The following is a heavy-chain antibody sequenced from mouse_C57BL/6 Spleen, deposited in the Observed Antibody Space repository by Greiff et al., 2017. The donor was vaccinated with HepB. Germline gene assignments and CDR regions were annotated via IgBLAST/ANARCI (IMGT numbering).Heavy chain of an antibody. CDR2: INPSSGYT. CDR3: ARDCGSSFDY. V-gene: IGHV1-4*01. Sequence: QVQLQHSGAELARPGASVKMSCKASGYTFTSYTMHWVKQRPGQGLEWIGYINPSSGYTKYNQKFKDKATLTADKSSSTAYMQLSSLTSEDSAVYYCARDCGSSFDYWGQGTTLTVSS. D-gene: IGHD1-1*01. J-gene: IGHJ2*01. CDR1: GYTFTSYT.